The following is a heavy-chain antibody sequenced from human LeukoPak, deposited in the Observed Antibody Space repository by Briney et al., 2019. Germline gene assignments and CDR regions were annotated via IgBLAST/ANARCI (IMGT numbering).Heavy chain of an antibody. CDR3: ASRITMVRGVITDY. V-gene: IGHV3-11*04. CDR2: ISSSGNMF. J-gene: IGHJ4*02. Sequence: GGSLRLSCAASGFTFSDYYMYWIRQAPGKGLEWVSYISSSGNMFYYADSVKGRFTISRDNAKNSLYLQMNSLRAEDTAVYYCASRITMVRGVITDYWGQGTLVTVSS. D-gene: IGHD3-10*01. CDR1: GFTFSDYY.